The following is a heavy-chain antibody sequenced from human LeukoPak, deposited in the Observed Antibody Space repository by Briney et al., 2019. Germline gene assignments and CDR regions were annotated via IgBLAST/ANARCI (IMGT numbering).Heavy chain of an antibody. CDR2: ISSSSTI. V-gene: IGHV3-48*04. J-gene: IGHJ4*02. Sequence: GGSLRLSCAASGFTFSSYSMNWVRQAPGKGLEWVSYISSSSTIYYADSVKGRFTISRDNAKNSLYLQMNSLRAEDTAVYYCARRSITMIVGFDYWGQGTLVTVSS. CDR3: ARRSITMIVGFDY. CDR1: GFTFSSYS. D-gene: IGHD3-22*01.